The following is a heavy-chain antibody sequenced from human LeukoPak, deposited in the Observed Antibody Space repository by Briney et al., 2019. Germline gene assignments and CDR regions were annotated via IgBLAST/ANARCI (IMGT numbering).Heavy chain of an antibody. V-gene: IGHV1-69*04. CDR3: ARDSVAVGHGMDG. J-gene: IGHJ6*02. CDR2: IIPILGIT. CDR1: GGSFSSYA. Sequence: GSSVKVSCKASGGSFSSYAITWVRQAPGQGLEWMGRIIPILGITNYAQKFQGRVTITADKSTSTAYMELNSLRSEDTAVYYCARDSVAVGHGMDGWGQGTTVIVS. D-gene: IGHD6-19*01.